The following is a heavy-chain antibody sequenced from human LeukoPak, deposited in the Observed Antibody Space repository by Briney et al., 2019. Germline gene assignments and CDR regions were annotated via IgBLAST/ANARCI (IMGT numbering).Heavy chain of an antibody. CDR3: ARGDDYNGSGSYGAFDI. V-gene: IGHV4-30-4*01. CDR2: IHYSGNT. Sequence: PSETLSLTCTVSGGSISNGDYYWSWIRQPPGKGLEYIGYIHYSGNTYYNPSLRSRVTISVDTSNNQFSLKLSSVTVADTAVYYCARGDDYNGSGSYGAFDIWGQGTMVTVSS. J-gene: IGHJ3*02. D-gene: IGHD3-10*01. CDR1: GGSISNGDYY.